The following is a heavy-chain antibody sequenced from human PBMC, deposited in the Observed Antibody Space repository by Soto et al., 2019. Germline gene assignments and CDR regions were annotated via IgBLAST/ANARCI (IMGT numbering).Heavy chain of an antibody. CDR1: GGSISSGGYY. J-gene: IGHJ6*02. D-gene: IGHD5-12*01. CDR2: IYYSGST. CDR3: ASVRRGGYDSLRYYYVMDV. Sequence: SETLSLTCTVSGGSISSGGYYWSWIRQHPGKGLEWIGYIYYSGSTYYNPSLKSRVTISVDTSKNQFSLKLSSVTAADTAVYYCASVRRGGYDSLRYYYVMDVCGQGTTVTVSS. V-gene: IGHV4-31*03.